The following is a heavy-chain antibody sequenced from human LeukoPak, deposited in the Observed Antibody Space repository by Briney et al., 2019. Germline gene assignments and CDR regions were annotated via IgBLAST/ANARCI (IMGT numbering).Heavy chain of an antibody. CDR3: AKEGAGSSWPYYFDY. J-gene: IGHJ4*02. V-gene: IGHV3-33*06. D-gene: IGHD6-13*01. Sequence: GGSLRLSCAASGFNFSSYGMHWVRQAPGKGLEWVAVIWYDGSNKYYADSVKGRFTISRDNSKNTLYLQMNSLRAEDTAVYYCAKEGAGSSWPYYFDYWGQGTLVTVSS. CDR2: IWYDGSNK. CDR1: GFNFSSYG.